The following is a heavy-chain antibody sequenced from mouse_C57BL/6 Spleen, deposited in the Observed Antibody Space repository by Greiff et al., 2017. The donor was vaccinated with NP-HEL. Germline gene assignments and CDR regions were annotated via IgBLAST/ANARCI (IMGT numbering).Heavy chain of an antibody. Sequence: EVQLQQSGAELVRPGASVKLSCTASGFNIKDDYMHWVKQRPEQGLEWIGWIDPENGDTEYASKFQGKATITADTSSNTAYLQLSSLTSEDTAVYYCTSYGNRRDWGQGTTLTVSS. J-gene: IGHJ2*01. CDR1: GFNIKDDY. V-gene: IGHV14-4*01. D-gene: IGHD2-1*01. CDR3: TSYGNRRD. CDR2: IDPENGDT.